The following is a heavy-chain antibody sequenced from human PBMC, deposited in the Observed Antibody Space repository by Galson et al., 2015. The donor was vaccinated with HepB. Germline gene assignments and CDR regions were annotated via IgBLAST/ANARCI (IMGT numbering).Heavy chain of an antibody. CDR1: GFTFSRYW. J-gene: IGHJ4*02. V-gene: IGHV3-7*01. Sequence: SLRLSCAASGFTFSRYWMSWVRQAPGKGLEWVANIKQDGSEKYYVDSVKGRFTISRDNAKNSLYLQMNSLRAEDTAVYYCARERDGDLDYWGQGTLVTVSS. CDR3: ARERDGDLDY. CDR2: IKQDGSEK. D-gene: IGHD4-17*01.